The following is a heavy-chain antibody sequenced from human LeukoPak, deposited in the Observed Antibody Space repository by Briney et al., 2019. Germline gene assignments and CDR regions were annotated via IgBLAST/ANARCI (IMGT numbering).Heavy chain of an antibody. CDR3: VWFGELRWFDP. CDR2: IIPIFGTA. J-gene: IGHJ5*02. D-gene: IGHD3-10*01. V-gene: IGHV1-69*13. Sequence: ASVKVSCKASGGTFSSYAISWVRQAPGQGLEWMGGIIPIFGTANYAQKFQGRVTITADESTSTAYMELRSLRSEDTAVYYCVWFGELRWFDPWGQGTLVTVSS. CDR1: GGTFSSYA.